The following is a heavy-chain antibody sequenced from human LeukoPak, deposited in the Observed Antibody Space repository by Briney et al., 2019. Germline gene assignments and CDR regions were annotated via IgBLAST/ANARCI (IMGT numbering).Heavy chain of an antibody. J-gene: IGHJ5*02. D-gene: IGHD2-15*01. CDR1: GGSLSDYY. V-gene: IGHV4-34*01. CDR2: INHYGGT. Sequence: SETLSLTCAVYGGSLSDYYWSWIRQPPGKGLEWIGEINHYGGTNYKPSLESRVTISVDTSKNQFSLKLSSVTAADTAVYYCARQWGGTTSPAFDPWGQGTLVTVSS. CDR3: ARQWGGTTSPAFDP.